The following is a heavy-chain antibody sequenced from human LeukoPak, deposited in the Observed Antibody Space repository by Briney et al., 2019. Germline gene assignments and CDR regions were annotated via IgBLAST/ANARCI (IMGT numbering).Heavy chain of an antibody. V-gene: IGHV1-69*04. CDR1: GGTFSSYA. D-gene: IGHD4-17*01. CDR2: IIPILGIA. J-gene: IGHJ4*02. Sequence: GASVKVSCKASGGTFSSYAISWARQAPGQGLEWMGRIIPILGIANYAQKFQGRVTITADKSTSTAYMELSSLRSEDTAVYYCARDARVDYGDYGDYWGQGTLVTVSS. CDR3: ARDARVDYGDYGDY.